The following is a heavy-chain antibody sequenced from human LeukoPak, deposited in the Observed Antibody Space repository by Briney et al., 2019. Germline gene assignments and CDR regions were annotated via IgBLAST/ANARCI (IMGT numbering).Heavy chain of an antibody. Sequence: PGGSLRLSCAASGFTFSSYAMHWVRQAPGKGLEWVAVISYDGSNKYYADSVKGRFTISRDNSKNTLYLQMNSLRAEDTAVYYCARDFAAMSVYFDYWGQGTLVTVSS. J-gene: IGHJ4*02. V-gene: IGHV3-30-3*01. CDR1: GFTFSSYA. CDR2: ISYDGSNK. D-gene: IGHD6-25*01. CDR3: ARDFAAMSVYFDY.